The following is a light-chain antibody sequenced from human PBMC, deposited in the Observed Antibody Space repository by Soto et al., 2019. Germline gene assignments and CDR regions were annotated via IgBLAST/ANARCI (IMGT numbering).Light chain of an antibody. CDR2: ANN. CDR3: QSYDRNTPVI. J-gene: IGLJ2*01. CDR1: SGSIANNY. Sequence: NFMLTQPHSVSESPGKTVTISCTRSSGSIANNYVQWYQQRPGSAPINLIYANNQRPSGVAGRFSGAIDTSSNSATLRISGLQTEDEGDYYCQSYDRNTPVIFGGGTKLTVL. V-gene: IGLV6-57*04.